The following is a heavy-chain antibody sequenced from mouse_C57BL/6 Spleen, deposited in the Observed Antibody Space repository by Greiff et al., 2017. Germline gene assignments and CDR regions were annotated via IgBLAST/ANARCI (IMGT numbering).Heavy chain of an antibody. CDR3: ARLTTVVDYYAMDY. J-gene: IGHJ4*01. CDR1: GFTFSDYG. V-gene: IGHV5-17*01. Sequence: DVMLVESGGGLVKPGGSLKLSCAASGFTFSDYGMHWVRQAPEKGLEWVAYISSGSSTIYYADTVKGRFTISRDNAKNTLFLQMTSLSSEDTAMYYCARLTTVVDYYAMDYWGQGTSVTVAS. CDR2: ISSGSSTI. D-gene: IGHD1-1*01.